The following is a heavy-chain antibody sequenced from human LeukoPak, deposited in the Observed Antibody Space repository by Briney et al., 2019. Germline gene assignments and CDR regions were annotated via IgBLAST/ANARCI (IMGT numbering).Heavy chain of an antibody. D-gene: IGHD5-12*01. J-gene: IGHJ4*02. CDR1: GGTFSSYA. CDR3: ARGSLYSDGLGY. CDR2: IIPILGIA. V-gene: IGHV1-69*04. Sequence: GASVKVSCKASGGTFSSYAISWVRQAPGQGLEWMGRIIPILGIANYAQKFQGRVTMTRDTSTSTVYMELSSLRSEDTAVYYCARGSLYSDGLGYWGQGTLVTVSS.